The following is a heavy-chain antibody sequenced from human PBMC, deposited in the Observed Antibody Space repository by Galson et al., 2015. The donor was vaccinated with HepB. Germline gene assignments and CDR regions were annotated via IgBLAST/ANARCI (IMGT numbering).Heavy chain of an antibody. CDR2: IYYNGDT. Sequence: ATLSLTCSVAHGSINNYYWSWIRQSPGNRLEWIGYIYYNGDTTYNPSLGYRVGLSVDTSINQVSLWLHSVPAADTAVYYCARHPGRGSVGYAFDLWGQGTLVTVSA. CDR1: HGSINNYY. J-gene: IGHJ4*02. D-gene: IGHD5-12*01. V-gene: IGHV4-59*08. CDR3: ARHPGRGSVGYAFDL.